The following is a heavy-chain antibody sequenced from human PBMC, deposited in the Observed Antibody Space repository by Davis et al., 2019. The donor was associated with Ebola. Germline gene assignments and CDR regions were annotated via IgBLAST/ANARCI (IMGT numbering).Heavy chain of an antibody. D-gene: IGHD5-24*01. CDR3: AVSEMAQGGYFDL. CDR2: IIPIFGTA. J-gene: IGHJ2*01. Sequence: SVTVSCKASGGTFSSYAISWVRQAPGQGLEWMGGIIPIFGTANYAQKFQGRVTITADESTSTAYMGLSSLRSEDTAVYYCAVSEMAQGGYFDLWGRGTLVTVSS. CDR1: GGTFSSYA. V-gene: IGHV1-69*13.